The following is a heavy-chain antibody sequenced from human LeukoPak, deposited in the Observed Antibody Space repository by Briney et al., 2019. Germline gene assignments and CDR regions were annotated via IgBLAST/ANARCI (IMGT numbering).Heavy chain of an antibody. V-gene: IGHV1-18*01. D-gene: IGHD2-21*01. CDR3: ARGVVSPDY. CDR1: GYAFISHG. CDR2: ISTYNGNT. J-gene: IGHJ4*02. Sequence: GASVKVSCKASGYAFISHGISWVRQAPGQGLEWKGWISTYNGNTNYAQKLQGRVTMTTDTSTSTAYMELRSLRSDDTAVYYCARGVVSPDYWGQGTLVTVSS.